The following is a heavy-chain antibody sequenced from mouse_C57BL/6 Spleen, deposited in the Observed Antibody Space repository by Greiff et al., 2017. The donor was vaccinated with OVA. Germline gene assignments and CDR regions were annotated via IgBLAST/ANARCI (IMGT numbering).Heavy chain of an antibody. CDR1: GYTFTSYW. CDR2: IDPSDSYT. V-gene: IGHV1-50*01. D-gene: IGHD1-1*01. Sequence: VQLQQPGAELVKPGASVKLSCKASGYTFTSYWMQWVKQRPGQGLEWIGEIDPSDSYTNYHQKFKGKATLTVDTSSSTAYMQLSSLTSEDSAVYYCARSHYYGSSYGFAYWGQGTLVTVSA. CDR3: ARSHYYGSSYGFAY. J-gene: IGHJ3*01.